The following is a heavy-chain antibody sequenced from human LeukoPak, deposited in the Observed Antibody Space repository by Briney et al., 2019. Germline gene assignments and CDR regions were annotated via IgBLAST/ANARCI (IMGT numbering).Heavy chain of an antibody. CDR1: GGTFSTYA. V-gene: IGHV1-69*04. CDR3: ARDPRLVEATFGAFDI. D-gene: IGHD1-26*01. Sequence: ASVKVSCKASGGTFSTYAINWVRQAPGQGLEWMGRIIPILDIPNYAQKFQGGVTITADKSTSTAYMELSSLRSEDTAVYYCARDPRLVEATFGAFDIWGQGTLLSVSS. CDR2: IIPILDIP. J-gene: IGHJ3*02.